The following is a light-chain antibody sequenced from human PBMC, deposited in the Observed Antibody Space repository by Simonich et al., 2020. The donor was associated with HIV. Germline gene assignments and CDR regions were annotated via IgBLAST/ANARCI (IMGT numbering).Light chain of an antibody. CDR3: QQYYTTPYT. J-gene: IGKJ2*01. V-gene: IGKV4-1*01. Sequence: DIVMTQSPDSLAVSLGERATINCKSSQTVLYFSNNKNYLAWYQQKPGQPPKLLIYWASTRESGVPDRFSGSGSGTDFTLNISSLQAEDVAVYYCQQYYTTPYTFGQGTKLEIK. CDR1: QTVLYFSNNKNY. CDR2: WAS.